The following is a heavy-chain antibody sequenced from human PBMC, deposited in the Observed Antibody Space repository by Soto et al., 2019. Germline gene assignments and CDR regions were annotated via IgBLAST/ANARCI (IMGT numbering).Heavy chain of an antibody. V-gene: IGHV3-66*01. Sequence: EVQLVESGGGLVQPGGSLRLSCAASGFTAGLNFMTWVRQAPGKGLEWVSVINAAGTTYYADSVKGRFSISRDDPKDSLYLPLKSLRAEDTAVYYCVRENYYYGMGVWVQGTTVTVSS. CDR2: INAAGTT. CDR3: VRENYYYGMGV. J-gene: IGHJ6*02. CDR1: GFTAGLNF.